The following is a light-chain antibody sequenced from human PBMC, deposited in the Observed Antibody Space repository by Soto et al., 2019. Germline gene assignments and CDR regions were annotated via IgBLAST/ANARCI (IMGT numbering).Light chain of an antibody. J-gene: IGLJ2*01. Sequence: QSALTQPASVSGSPGQSITISCTGTSNDVGGYAYVSWYQHYPGKAPKLVISEVSNRPSGVSHRFSGTRSGNTASLTISGLQAEDEDDYYCTSYTGDTTPVFGGGTKLTVL. CDR1: SNDVGGYAY. CDR3: TSYTGDTTPV. CDR2: EVS. V-gene: IGLV2-14*01.